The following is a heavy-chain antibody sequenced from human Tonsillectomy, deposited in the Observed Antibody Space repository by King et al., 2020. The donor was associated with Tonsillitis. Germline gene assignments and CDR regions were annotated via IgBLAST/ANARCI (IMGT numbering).Heavy chain of an antibody. Sequence: VQLVESGAEVKNPGESLRISCKGSGYRFTSYWISGVRQMPGKGLEWKGRVDTSDSYNNSSPSSQGLVTISADKSINTAYLPWSSLKASDTAMYYCARHEGYSSGWYHYWGQGTLVTVSS. D-gene: IGHD6-19*01. V-gene: IGHV5-10-1*03. CDR2: VDTSDSYN. J-gene: IGHJ4*02. CDR3: ARHEGYSSGWYHY. CDR1: GYRFTSYW.